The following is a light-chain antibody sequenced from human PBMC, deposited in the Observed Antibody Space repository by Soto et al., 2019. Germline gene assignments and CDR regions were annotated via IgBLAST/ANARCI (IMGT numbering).Light chain of an antibody. CDR2: EVS. Sequence: QSVLTQPPSVSGSPGQSVTISCTGTSSDVGSYNRVSWYQQPPGTAPKLMIYEVSNRPSGVPDRFSGSKSGNTASLTISGLQAEDEADYYCNSYTSSSTHVFGTGTKLTVL. CDR1: SSDVGSYNR. V-gene: IGLV2-18*02. J-gene: IGLJ1*01. CDR3: NSYTSSSTHV.